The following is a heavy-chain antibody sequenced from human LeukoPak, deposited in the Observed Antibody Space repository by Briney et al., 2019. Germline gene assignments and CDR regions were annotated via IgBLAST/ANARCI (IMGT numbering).Heavy chain of an antibody. Sequence: SETLSLTCAVYGGSFSGYYWSWIRQPPGKGLEWIGEINHSGSTNYNPSLKSRVTISVDTSKNQFSLKLSSVTAADTAVYYCARGRGYSSGWKRNDYWGQGTLVTVSS. D-gene: IGHD6-19*01. CDR2: INHSGST. J-gene: IGHJ4*02. V-gene: IGHV4-34*01. CDR3: ARGRGYSSGWKRNDY. CDR1: GGSFSGYY.